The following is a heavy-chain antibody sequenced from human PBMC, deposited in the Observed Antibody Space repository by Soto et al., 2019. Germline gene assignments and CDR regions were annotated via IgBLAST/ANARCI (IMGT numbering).Heavy chain of an antibody. V-gene: IGHV3-21*01. J-gene: IGHJ6*02. CDR1: GFTFSSYS. D-gene: IGHD3-3*01. CDR3: ARDNPRPNDVWSGYYNYYYYYGMDV. Sequence: EVQLVESGGGLVKPGGSLRLSCAASGFTFSSYSMNWVRQAPGKGLEWVSSISSSSSYIYYADSVKGRFTISRDNAKNSLYRQMNSLRAEDTAVYYCARDNPRPNDVWSGYYNYYYYYGMDVWGQGTTVTVSS. CDR2: ISSSSSYI.